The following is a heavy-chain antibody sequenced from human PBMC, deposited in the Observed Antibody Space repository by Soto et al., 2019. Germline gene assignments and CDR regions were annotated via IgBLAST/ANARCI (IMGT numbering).Heavy chain of an antibody. V-gene: IGHV3-33*01. CDR1: GFTFSSYG. J-gene: IGHJ6*02. Sequence: TGGSLRLSCAASGFTFSSYGMHWVRQAPGKGLEWVAVIWYDGSNRYYADSVKGRFTISRDNSKNTLYLQMNSLRAEDTAVYYCAREGWDYYDSSGYFTRDYYYGMDVWGQGTTVTVSS. D-gene: IGHD3-22*01. CDR3: AREGWDYYDSSGYFTRDYYYGMDV. CDR2: IWYDGSNR.